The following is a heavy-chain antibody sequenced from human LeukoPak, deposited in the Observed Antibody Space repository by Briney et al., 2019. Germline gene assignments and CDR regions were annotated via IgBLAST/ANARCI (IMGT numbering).Heavy chain of an antibody. Sequence: GGSLRLSCAASGFTFSSYWMHWVRQAPGKGLEWVSGISWNSGSIGYADSVKGRFTISRDNAKNSLYLQMNSLRAEDTALYYCAKDRVGAFVGGMDVWGQGTTVTVSS. CDR1: GFTFSSYW. V-gene: IGHV3-9*01. D-gene: IGHD1-26*01. J-gene: IGHJ6*02. CDR3: AKDRVGAFVGGMDV. CDR2: ISWNSGSI.